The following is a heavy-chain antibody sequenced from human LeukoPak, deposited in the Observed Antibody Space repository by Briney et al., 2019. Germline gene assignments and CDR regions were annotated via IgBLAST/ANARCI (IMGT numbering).Heavy chain of an antibody. CDR3: ARGGGIAVAGLYY. V-gene: IGHV4-59*01. CDR1: GGSISSYY. Sequence: SETLSLTCTVSGGSISSYYWSWTRQPPGKGLEWIGYIYYSGSTNYNPSLKSRVTISVDTSKNQFSLKLSSVTAADTAVYYCARGGGIAVAGLYYWGQGTLVTVSS. CDR2: IYYSGST. D-gene: IGHD6-19*01. J-gene: IGHJ4*02.